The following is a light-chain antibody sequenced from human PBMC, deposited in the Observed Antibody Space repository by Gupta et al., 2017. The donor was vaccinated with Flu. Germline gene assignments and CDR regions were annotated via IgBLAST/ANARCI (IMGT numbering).Light chain of an antibody. CDR2: GAS. J-gene: IGKJ2*01. Sequence: DIPLPQSPSTLSASVGDTVTITCRASQSISSWLAWYQQRPGKAPKCLIYGASGLESGVPSRFSGSGSGTEFTRTISSLQPGDFATYYCQQYNRYPYTFGQGTKLEIK. CDR3: QQYNRYPYT. V-gene: IGKV1-5*03. CDR1: QSISSW.